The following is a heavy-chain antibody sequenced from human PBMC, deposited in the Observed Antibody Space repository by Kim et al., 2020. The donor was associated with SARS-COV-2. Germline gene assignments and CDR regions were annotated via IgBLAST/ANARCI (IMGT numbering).Heavy chain of an antibody. J-gene: IGHJ6*02. CDR2: IYYSGST. Sequence: SETLSLTCTVSGGSISSGDYYWSWIRQPPGKGLEWIGYIYYSGSTYYNPSLKSRVTISVDTSKNQFSLKLSSVTAADTAVYYCARVPWGYGMDVWGQGTTVTVSS. CDR3: ARVPWGYGMDV. D-gene: IGHD3-16*01. V-gene: IGHV4-30-4*01. CDR1: GGSISSGDYY.